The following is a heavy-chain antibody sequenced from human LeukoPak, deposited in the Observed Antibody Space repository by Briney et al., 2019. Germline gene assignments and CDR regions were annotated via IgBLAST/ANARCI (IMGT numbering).Heavy chain of an antibody. D-gene: IGHD6-19*01. CDR2: IYYSGST. CDR3: ARGVDSSGWYGWFDP. V-gene: IGHV4-59*08. Sequence: SETLSLTCTVSGGSISSYYWSWIRQPPGKGLEWIGYIYYSGSTNYNPSLKSRVTISVDTSKNQFSLKLSSVTAADTAVYYCARGVDSSGWYGWFDPWGQGTLVTVSS. J-gene: IGHJ5*02. CDR1: GGSISSYY.